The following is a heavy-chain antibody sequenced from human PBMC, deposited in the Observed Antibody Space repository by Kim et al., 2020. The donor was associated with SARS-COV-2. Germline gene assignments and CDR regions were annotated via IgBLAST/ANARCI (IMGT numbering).Heavy chain of an antibody. J-gene: IGHJ6*02. Sequence: GESLKISCKGSGYSFTSHWISWVRQMPGKGLEWMGRIDPSDSYTNYSPSFQGHVTISADKSISTAYLQWSSLKASDTAMYYCARVGKYSSSWTLYYYYGMDVWGQGTTVTVSS. D-gene: IGHD6-13*01. V-gene: IGHV5-10-1*01. CDR2: IDPSDSYT. CDR1: GYSFTSHW. CDR3: ARVGKYSSSWTLYYYYGMDV.